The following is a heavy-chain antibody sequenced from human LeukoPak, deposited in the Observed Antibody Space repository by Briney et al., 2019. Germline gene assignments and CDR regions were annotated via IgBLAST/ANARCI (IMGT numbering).Heavy chain of an antibody. D-gene: IGHD1-26*01. CDR2: ISSSSSYI. V-gene: IGHV3-21*01. Sequence: GGSLRLSCAASGFTFRIYTMNWVRQAPGKGLEWVSSISSSSSYIYYAGSVKGRFTISRDNAKNSVYLQMNSLRAEDTAVYYCASRTTSGSYDAFDIWGQGTMVTVSS. J-gene: IGHJ3*02. CDR1: GFTFRIYT. CDR3: ASRTTSGSYDAFDI.